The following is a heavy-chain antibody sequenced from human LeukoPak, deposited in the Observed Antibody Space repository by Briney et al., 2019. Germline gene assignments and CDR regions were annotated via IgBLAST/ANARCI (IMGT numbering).Heavy chain of an antibody. CDR1: GGSISSYY. CDR3: ARDATTVTTSDAFDI. J-gene: IGHJ3*02. V-gene: IGHV4-59*01. D-gene: IGHD4-17*01. CDR2: IYYSGTT. Sequence: SETLSLTCTVSGGSISSYYWSWIRQPPGKGLEWIGYIYYSGTTNYNPSLKSRVTISVDTSKNQFSLKLSSVTAADTAVYYCARDATTVTTSDAFDIWGQGTMVTVSS.